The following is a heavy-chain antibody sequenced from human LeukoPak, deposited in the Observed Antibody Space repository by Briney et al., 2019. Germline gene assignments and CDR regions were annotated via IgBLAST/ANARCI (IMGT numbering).Heavy chain of an antibody. Sequence: SETQSLTCAVYGGSFSGYYWSWIRQPPGKGLEWIGEINHSGSTNYNPSLKSRVTISVDTSKDQFSLKLSSVTAADTAVYYCARTRGYSYGYDYWGQGTLVTVSS. CDR3: ARTRGYSYGYDY. V-gene: IGHV4-34*01. D-gene: IGHD5-18*01. CDR1: GGSFSGYY. CDR2: INHSGST. J-gene: IGHJ4*02.